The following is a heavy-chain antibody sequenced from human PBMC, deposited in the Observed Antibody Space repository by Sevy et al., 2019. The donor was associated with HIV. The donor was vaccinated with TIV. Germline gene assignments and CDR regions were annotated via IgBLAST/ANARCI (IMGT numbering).Heavy chain of an antibody. CDR1: GFTFSSYG. D-gene: IGHD2-15*01. CDR2: IWYDGSNK. J-gene: IGHJ6*02. V-gene: IGHV3-33*01. CDR3: ARDSLVASHYYYGMDV. Sequence: GGSLRLSCAASGFTFSSYGMHWVRQAPGKGLEWVAVIWYDGSNKYYADSVKGRFTISRDNSKNTLYLQMNSLRAEDTAVYYCARDSLVASHYYYGMDVWGQRTTVTVSS.